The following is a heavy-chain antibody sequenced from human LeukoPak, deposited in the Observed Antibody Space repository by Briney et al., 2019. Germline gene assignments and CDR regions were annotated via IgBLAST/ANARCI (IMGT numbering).Heavy chain of an antibody. D-gene: IGHD4-17*01. CDR2: IYYSGST. Sequence: SETLSLTCTVSGGSISSYYWSWIRQPPGKGLEWIGYIYYSGSTNYNPSLKSRVTISVDTSKNQFSLKLSSVTAADTAVYYCARHGGSTVTTHWFDPWGQGTLVTVSS. J-gene: IGHJ5*02. V-gene: IGHV4-59*08. CDR3: ARHGGSTVTTHWFDP. CDR1: GGSISSYY.